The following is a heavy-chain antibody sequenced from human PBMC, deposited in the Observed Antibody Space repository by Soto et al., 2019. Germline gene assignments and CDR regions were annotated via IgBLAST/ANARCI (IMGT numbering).Heavy chain of an antibody. V-gene: IGHV4-4*07. CDR2: VSTNGAT. CDR1: DDFISSYY. J-gene: IGHJ6*02. Sequence: SETLSLTCTVSDDFISSYYWNWIRQPAGKGLEWIGRVSTNGATNYNPSLESRVTMSVDTSKNQFSLKLTSVTAADTAVYFCARADYEILTGSYAMDVWGQGTTVTVYS. CDR3: ARADYEILTGSYAMDV. D-gene: IGHD3-9*01.